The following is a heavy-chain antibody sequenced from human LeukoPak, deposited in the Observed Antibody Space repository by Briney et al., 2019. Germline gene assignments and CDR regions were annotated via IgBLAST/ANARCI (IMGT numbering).Heavy chain of an antibody. V-gene: IGHV4-59*01. CDR3: ASHRDIVANFDY. CDR2: IYYSGST. J-gene: IGHJ4*02. CDR1: GGSISSYY. D-gene: IGHD5-12*01. Sequence: SETLSLTCTVSGGSISSYYWSWIRQPPGKGLEWIGYIYYSGSTNHNPSLKSRVTISVDTSKNQFSLKLSSVTAADTAVYYCASHRDIVANFDYWGQGTLVTVSS.